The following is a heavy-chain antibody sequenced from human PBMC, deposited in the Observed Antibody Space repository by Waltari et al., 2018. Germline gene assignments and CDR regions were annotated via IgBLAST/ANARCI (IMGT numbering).Heavy chain of an antibody. CDR1: GGSISSYY. CDR2: IYYSGST. Sequence: QVPLHESGPGLVKPSETLSLTCTVSGGSISSYYWSWIRQPPGKGLEWIGYIYYSGSTNYNPSLKSRVTISVDTSKNQFSLKLSSVTAADTAVYYCARGGGEDYWGQGTLVTVSS. CDR3: ARGGGEDY. D-gene: IGHD2-15*01. V-gene: IGHV4-59*01. J-gene: IGHJ4*02.